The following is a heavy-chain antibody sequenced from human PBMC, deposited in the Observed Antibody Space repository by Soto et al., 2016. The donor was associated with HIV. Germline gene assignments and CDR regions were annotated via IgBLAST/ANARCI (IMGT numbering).Heavy chain of an antibody. V-gene: IGHV4-59*01. CDR2: VYYSGGV. J-gene: IGHJ5*02. D-gene: IGHD5-12*01. CDR3: AGYKITPGENWLDP. Sequence: QVQLLQSGPGLVKPSETLSVNCTISGGPISQYYWNWIRQSPGKGLEWLGYVYYSGGVSYNPSLKSRLFMSMDTSKAQFSLRLTSLTAADTAIYYCAGYKITPGENWLDPWGQGTRVTRLL. CDR1: GGPISQYY.